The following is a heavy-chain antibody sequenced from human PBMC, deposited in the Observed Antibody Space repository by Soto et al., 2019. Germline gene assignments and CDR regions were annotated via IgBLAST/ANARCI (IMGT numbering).Heavy chain of an antibody. D-gene: IGHD2-2*01. J-gene: IGHJ5*02. CDR3: TRTEDCRSTSCYAWGWFDP. CDR2: ISSSGSTI. V-gene: IGHV3-11*01. Sequence: QVQLVESGGGLVKPGGSLRLSCAASGFTFSDYYMSWIRQAPGKGLEWVSYISSSGSTIYYADSVKGRFTISRDNAKNSLYLQMNSLRAEDTAVYYCTRTEDCRSTSCYAWGWFDPWGQGTLVTVCS. CDR1: GFTFSDYY.